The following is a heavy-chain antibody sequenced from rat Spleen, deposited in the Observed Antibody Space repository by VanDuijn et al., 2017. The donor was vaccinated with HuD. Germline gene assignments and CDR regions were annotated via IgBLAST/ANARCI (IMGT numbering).Heavy chain of an antibody. Sequence: QVQLKESGPGLVQPSQTLSLTCTVSGFSLTGNNVHWVRQPPGEGLEWIAAISTGGNTYYNSALSSRLSIRRDTSKSQVFLKVDSLRSADTATYYCARAGDLRDGYFAFWGPGTMVTVSS. CDR2: ISTGGNT. D-gene: IGHD2-2*01. CDR3: ARAGDLRDGYFAF. CDR1: GFSLTGNN. J-gene: IGHJ1*01. V-gene: IGHV2-6*01.